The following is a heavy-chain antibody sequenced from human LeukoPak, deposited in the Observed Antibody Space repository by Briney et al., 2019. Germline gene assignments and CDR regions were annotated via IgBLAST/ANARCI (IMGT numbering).Heavy chain of an antibody. D-gene: IGHD3-10*01. CDR1: GYTFTSYG. CDR3: ARGITMVRGVHYFDY. V-gene: IGHV1-18*01. J-gene: IGHJ4*02. CDR2: ISAYNGNT. Sequence: ASVKVTCKASGYTFTSYGISWVRQAPGQGLEWMGWISAYNGNTNYAQKLQGRVTMTTDTSTSTAYMELRSLRSDDTAVYYCARGITMVRGVHYFDYWAQGTLVPVSS.